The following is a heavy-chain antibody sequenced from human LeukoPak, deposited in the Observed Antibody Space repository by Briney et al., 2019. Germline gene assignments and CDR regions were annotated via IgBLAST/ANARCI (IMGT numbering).Heavy chain of an antibody. CDR1: GFTSSSYG. D-gene: IGHD2-2*01. CDR2: ICYDGSNK. J-gene: IGHJ4*02. CDR3: ARDQDIVVVPAAPDY. Sequence: GALPPSCAASGFTSSSYGMHGVRQAPGKGVEWVAVICYDGSNKYYADSVKGRFTITRDNSKNTLYLQMNSLRAEDTAVYYCARDQDIVVVPAAPDYWGQGTLVTVSS. V-gene: IGHV3-33*01.